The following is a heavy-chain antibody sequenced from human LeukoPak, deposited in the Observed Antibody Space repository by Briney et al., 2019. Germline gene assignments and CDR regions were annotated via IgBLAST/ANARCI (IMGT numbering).Heavy chain of an antibody. V-gene: IGHV4-38-2*01. CDR1: GFSISSGYY. J-gene: IGHJ5*02. CDR2: IYHSGST. CDR3: ASDLGNWFDP. Sequence: SETLSLTCAVSGFSISSGYYWGWIRQPPGKGLEWIGSIYHSGSTYYNPSLKSRVTISVDTSKNQFSLKLSSVTAADTAVYYCASDLGNWFDPWGQGTLVTVSS. D-gene: IGHD3/OR15-3a*01.